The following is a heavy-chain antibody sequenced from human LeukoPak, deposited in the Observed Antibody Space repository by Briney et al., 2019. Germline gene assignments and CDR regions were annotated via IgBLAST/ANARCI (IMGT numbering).Heavy chain of an antibody. Sequence: ASVTVSFTSSGYTFTSYGISWVRQAPGQGLEWMGWISAYNGNTNYAQKLQGRVTMTTDTSTSTAYMELRSLRSDDTAVYYCARDEVDFDYWGQGTLVTVSS. CDR1: GYTFTSYG. J-gene: IGHJ4*02. V-gene: IGHV1-18*01. CDR2: ISAYNGNT. D-gene: IGHD2-15*01. CDR3: ARDEVDFDY.